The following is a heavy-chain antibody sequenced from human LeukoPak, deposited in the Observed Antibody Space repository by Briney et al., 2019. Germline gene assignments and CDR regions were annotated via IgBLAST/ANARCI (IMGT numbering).Heavy chain of an antibody. D-gene: IGHD2-2*01. CDR1: GYTFTSYG. CDR3: ARVGQYCSSISCFDY. CDR2: ISAYNGNT. Sequence: ASVKVSCKASGYTFTSYGISWVRQAPGQGLEWMGWISAYNGNTDYAQKLQGRVTMTTDTSTNTAYMDLRSLSSDDTAVYYCARVGQYCSSISCFDYWGQGTLVTVSS. V-gene: IGHV1-18*01. J-gene: IGHJ4*02.